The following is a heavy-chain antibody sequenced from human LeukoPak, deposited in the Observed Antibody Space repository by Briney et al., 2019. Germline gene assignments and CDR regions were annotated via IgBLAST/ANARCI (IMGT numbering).Heavy chain of an antibody. CDR3: ARGVGYCSSTSCYWWFDP. D-gene: IGHD2-2*01. CDR1: GFTFSSYA. CDR2: ISYDGSNK. J-gene: IGHJ5*02. Sequence: QPGRSLRLSCAASGFTFSSYAMHWVRQAPGKGLEWVAVISYDGSNKYYADSVKGRFTISRDNAKNTLYLQMNSLRAEDTAVYYCARGVGYCSSTSCYWWFDPWGQGTLVTVSS. V-gene: IGHV3-30-3*01.